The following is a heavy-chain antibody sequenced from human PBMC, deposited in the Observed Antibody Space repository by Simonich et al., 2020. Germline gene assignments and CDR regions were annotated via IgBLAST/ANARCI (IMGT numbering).Heavy chain of an antibody. CDR1: GFTFSSYS. CDR3: ARARGDSSSWYFDY. V-gene: IGHV3-21*01. J-gene: IGHJ4*02. D-gene: IGHD6-13*01. Sequence: EVQLVESGGGLVKPGGSLRLSCAASGFTFSSYSMNWVRQAPGKGLEWVSSIRSSSSYIDYADSVKGRFTITRDNAKNSLYLQMNSLRAEDTAVYYCARARGDSSSWYFDYWGQGTLVTVSS. CDR2: IRSSSSYI.